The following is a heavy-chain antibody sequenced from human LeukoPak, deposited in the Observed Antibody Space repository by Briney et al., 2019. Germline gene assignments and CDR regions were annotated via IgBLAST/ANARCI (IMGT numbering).Heavy chain of an antibody. V-gene: IGHV1-2*06. Sequence: ASVKVSCKASGYTFTGYVMHWVRQAPGQGLEWVGRLYPNSGGTNYAQDFPGRVTITRDTTINTAYMELSRLRSDDTAKYYCTRDLTISGPIGIWGQGTLVTVSA. J-gene: IGHJ4*02. CDR3: TRDLTISGPIGI. CDR2: LYPNSGGT. CDR1: GYTFTGYV. D-gene: IGHD3-9*01.